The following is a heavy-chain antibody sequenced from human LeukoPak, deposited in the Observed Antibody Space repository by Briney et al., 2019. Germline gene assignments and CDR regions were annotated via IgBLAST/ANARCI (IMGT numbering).Heavy chain of an antibody. V-gene: IGHV3-74*01. J-gene: IGHJ6*02. D-gene: IGHD3-16*01. CDR2: IEGDGNRI. CDR1: GFTLSAYW. CDR3: ARNQQLGGHSYYYYGMDV. Sequence: GGSLRLSCAASGFTLSAYWMHWVRQAPGKGLMWVSRIEGDGNRITYADSVKGRFTISRDNSKNTLYLQMNSLRADDTAIYYCARNQQLGGHSYYYYGMDVWGQGTTVTVSS.